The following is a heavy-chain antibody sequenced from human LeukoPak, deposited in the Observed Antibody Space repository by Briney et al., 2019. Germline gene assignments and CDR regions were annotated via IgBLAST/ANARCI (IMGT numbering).Heavy chain of an antibody. CDR3: SKDIHYFQSDY. J-gene: IGHJ4*02. D-gene: IGHD3-10*01. Sequence: GGSLRLSCAASGFTFSNYWMIWVRQAPGKGLEWVASIKQDGSEKQYVGSVRGRFTISRDNAKNVLDLQMNSLTAEDTAVYYSSKDIHYFQSDYWGQGTLVTVSS. V-gene: IGHV3-7*01. CDR1: GFTFSNYW. CDR2: IKQDGSEK.